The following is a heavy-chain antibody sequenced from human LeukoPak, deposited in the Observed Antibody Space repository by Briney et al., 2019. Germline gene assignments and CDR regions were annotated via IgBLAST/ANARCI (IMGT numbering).Heavy chain of an antibody. J-gene: IGHJ4*02. CDR3: TTDPRD. CDR2: VKRKTESETI. CDR1: GITFSNAW. Sequence: GGSLRLSCAASGITFSNAWMSWVRQAPGKGLEWVGRVKRKTESETIDYTAPVKGRFTISRDDSKNTLYLQMNSLKTEDTAVYYCTTDPRDWGQGTLVTVSS. V-gene: IGHV3-15*01.